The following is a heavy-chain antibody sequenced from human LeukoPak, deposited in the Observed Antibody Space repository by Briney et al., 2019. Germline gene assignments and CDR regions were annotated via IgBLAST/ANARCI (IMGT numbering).Heavy chain of an antibody. CDR2: ISYDGSNK. Sequence: GGSLRLSCAASGFTFSSYGMHWVRQAPGKGLEWVAVISYDGSNKYYADSVKGRFTISRDNSKNTLYLQMNSLRAEDTAVYYCAKEKAVGIWYFDLWGRGTLVTVSS. D-gene: IGHD6-19*01. CDR1: GFTFSSYG. V-gene: IGHV3-30*18. J-gene: IGHJ2*01. CDR3: AKEKAVGIWYFDL.